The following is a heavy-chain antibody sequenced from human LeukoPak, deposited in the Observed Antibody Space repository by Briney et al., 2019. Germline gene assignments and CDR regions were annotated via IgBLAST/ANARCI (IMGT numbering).Heavy chain of an antibody. V-gene: IGHV1-2*02. CDR3: ARDPEGSGCYFDY. J-gene: IGHJ4*02. CDR2: INPNSGGT. D-gene: IGHD6-19*01. CDR1: GYTFTGYY. Sequence: ASVKVCCKASGYTFTGYYMHWVRQAPGQGLEWMGWINPNSGGTNYAQKFQGRVTMTRDTSISTAYMELSRLRSDDTAVYYCARDPEGSGCYFDYWGQGTLVTVSS.